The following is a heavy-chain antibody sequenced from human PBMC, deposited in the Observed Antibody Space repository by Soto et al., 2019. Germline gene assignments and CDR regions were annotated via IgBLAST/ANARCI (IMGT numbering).Heavy chain of an antibody. J-gene: IGHJ3*02. CDR3: ARQYCSSTSCYSSAFDI. Sequence: SETLSLTCTVSGGSISSGDYYWSWIRQPPGKGLEWIGYIYYSGSTYYNPSLKSRVTISVDTSKNQFSLKLGSVTAADTAVYYCARQYCSSTSCYSSAFDIWGQGTMVTVSS. CDR2: IYYSGST. CDR1: GGSISSGDYY. V-gene: IGHV4-30-4*01. D-gene: IGHD2-2*01.